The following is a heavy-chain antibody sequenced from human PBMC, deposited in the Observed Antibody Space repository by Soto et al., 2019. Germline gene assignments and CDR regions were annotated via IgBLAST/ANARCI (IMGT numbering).Heavy chain of an antibody. CDR1: GFTLSGSA. V-gene: IGHV3-73*02. J-gene: IGHJ4*02. Sequence: EVQLVESGGGLVQPGESLKLSCAASGFTLSGSAVHWVRQASGKGLEWVGRIRSKTHNYATDYIASVKGRFAMSRDDSNNTAYLQMNGLKTGDTAVYYCTRSGGSYSFGYWGQGTLVTVSS. CDR3: TRSGGSYSFGY. D-gene: IGHD1-26*01. CDR2: IRSKTHNYAT.